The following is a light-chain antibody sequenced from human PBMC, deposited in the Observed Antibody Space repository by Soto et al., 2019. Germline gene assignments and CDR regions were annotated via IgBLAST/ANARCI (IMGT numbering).Light chain of an antibody. CDR2: GNF. CDR1: SSNIGAGYD. CDR3: QSYDTSLRVVV. Sequence: QSALTQPPSESGAPGQRVTISCTGSSSNIGAGYDVHWYQQLPETAPKLLIYGNFNRPSGVPDRFSGSKSGTSASLAITGLQAEDEADYYCQSYDTSLRVVVFAGGTKLTVL. V-gene: IGLV1-40*01. J-gene: IGLJ2*01.